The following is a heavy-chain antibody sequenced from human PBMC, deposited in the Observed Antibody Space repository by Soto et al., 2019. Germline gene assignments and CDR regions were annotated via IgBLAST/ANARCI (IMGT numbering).Heavy chain of an antibody. CDR3: ARFRNDYGGNSNCYYGMDV. CDR2: IYYSGSS. D-gene: IGHD4-17*01. J-gene: IGHJ6*02. Sequence: PSETLSLTCTVSGGSIGSGGYYWSWIRQYPGKGLEWIGYIYYSGSSYYNPSLKSRVSISVDTSKNQFSLKLSSVTAADTAVYYCARFRNDYGGNSNCYYGMDVWGQGTTVTVSS. V-gene: IGHV4-31*03. CDR1: GGSIGSGGYY.